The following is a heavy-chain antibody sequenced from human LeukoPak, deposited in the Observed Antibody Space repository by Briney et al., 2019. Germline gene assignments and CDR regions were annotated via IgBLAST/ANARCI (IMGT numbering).Heavy chain of an antibody. CDR1: GFTVSSNY. CDR3: ARAEDYYDSSGYYYYFDY. CDR2: IYSGGST. V-gene: IGHV3-53*05. J-gene: IGHJ4*02. D-gene: IGHD3-22*01. Sequence: GGSLRLSCAASGFTVSSNYMSRVRQAPGKGLEWVSVIYSGGSTYYADSVKGRFTISRDNSKNTLYLQMNSLRAEDTAVYYCARAEDYYDSSGYYYYFDYWGQGTLVTVSS.